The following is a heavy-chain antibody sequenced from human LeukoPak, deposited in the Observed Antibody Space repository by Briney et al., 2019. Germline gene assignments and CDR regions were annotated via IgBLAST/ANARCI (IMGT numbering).Heavy chain of an antibody. J-gene: IGHJ6*04. CDR1: GYTFTSYA. Sequence: VASVKVSCKASGYTFTSYAMHWVRQAPGQGLKWMGWINAGNGNTKYSQKFQGRVTITRDTSASTAYMELSSLRSEDTAVYYCARERIVVVPAARPDGVYYYYYGMDVWGKGTTVTVSS. D-gene: IGHD2-2*01. CDR3: ARERIVVVPAARPDGVYYYYYGMDV. CDR2: INAGNGNT. V-gene: IGHV1-3*01.